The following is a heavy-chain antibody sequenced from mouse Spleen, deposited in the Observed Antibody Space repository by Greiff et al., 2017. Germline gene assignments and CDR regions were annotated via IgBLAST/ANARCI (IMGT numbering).Heavy chain of an antibody. D-gene: IGHD1-1*01. CDR3: EGVYYGSLTFAY. J-gene: IGHJ3*01. CDR2: ISYSGST. Sequence: EVQLVESGPGLVKPSQSLSLTCTVTGYSITSDYAWNWIRQFPGNKLEWMGYISYSGSTSYNPSLKSRISITRDTSKNQFFLQLNSVTTEDTATYYCEGVYYGSLTFAYWGQGTLVTVSA. CDR1: GYSITSDYA. V-gene: IGHV3-2*02.